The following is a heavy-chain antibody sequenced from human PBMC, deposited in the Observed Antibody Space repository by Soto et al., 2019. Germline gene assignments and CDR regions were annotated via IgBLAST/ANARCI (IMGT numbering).Heavy chain of an antibody. Sequence: XETLRLTCTVSGCSISSYYWSWIRQPAGKGLDWIGRIYTSGSTNYNPSLKSRVTMSVDTSKNQFSLKLSSVTAADTAVYYCARDVAYYYDSSGYYNRWFDPWGQGALVTVSS. D-gene: IGHD3-22*01. J-gene: IGHJ5*02. V-gene: IGHV4-4*07. CDR2: IYTSGST. CDR3: ARDVAYYYDSSGYYNRWFDP. CDR1: GCSISSYY.